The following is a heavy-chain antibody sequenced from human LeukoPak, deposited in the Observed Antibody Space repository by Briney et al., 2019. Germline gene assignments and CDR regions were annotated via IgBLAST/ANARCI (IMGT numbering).Heavy chain of an antibody. CDR3: AGSFYDLLVYFDY. D-gene: IGHD5/OR15-5a*01. J-gene: IGHJ4*02. CDR2: INPSGDTT. V-gene: IGHV1-46*01. CDR1: GYIFTSYY. Sequence: ASVKVSCKASGYIFTSYYIHWVRQAPGQGLEWMGVINPSGDTTTYAQKFQGRVTMTRGMSTSTVYMELSSLRSEDTAVYYCAGSFYDLLVYFDYWGQGTLVTVSS.